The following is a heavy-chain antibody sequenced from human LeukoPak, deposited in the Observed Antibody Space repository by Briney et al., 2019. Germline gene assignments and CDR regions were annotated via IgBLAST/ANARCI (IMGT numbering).Heavy chain of an antibody. Sequence: PSETLSLTCTVSGGSISSSSYYWGWIRQPPGKGLEWIGSIYYSGSTYYNPSLKSRVTISVDTSKNQFSLKLSSVTAADTAVYYCARRRVKRWLQSVRFDYWGQGTLVTVSS. J-gene: IGHJ4*02. V-gene: IGHV4-39*07. CDR3: ARRRVKRWLQSVRFDY. CDR2: IYYSGST. CDR1: GGSISSSSYY. D-gene: IGHD5-24*01.